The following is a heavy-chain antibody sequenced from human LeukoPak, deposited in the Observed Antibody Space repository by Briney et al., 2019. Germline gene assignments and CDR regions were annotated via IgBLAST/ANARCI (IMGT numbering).Heavy chain of an antibody. CDR3: ASGLTGWSTDPLDY. V-gene: IGHV7-4-1*02. D-gene: IGHD6-19*01. CDR2: INSKTGNP. Sequence: GASVKVSCKASGYTFSNYAMNWVRQAPGQGLEWMGWINSKTGNPTYARAFKGRFVFSFDTSVSTVYLQISSLKAEDTAVYYCASGLTGWSTDPLDYWGQGTLLTVSS. CDR1: GYTFSNYA. J-gene: IGHJ4*02.